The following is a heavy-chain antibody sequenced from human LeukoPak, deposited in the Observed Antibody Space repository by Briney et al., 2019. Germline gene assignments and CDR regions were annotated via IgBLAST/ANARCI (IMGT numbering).Heavy chain of an antibody. J-gene: IGHJ3*02. V-gene: IGHV4-34*12. D-gene: IGHD1-1*01. CDR1: GGSFSGYY. CDR2: IVHSGNT. CDR3: ARFGSSTWYKGAFDI. Sequence: KPSETLSLTCAVYGGSFSGYYWSWIRQPPGKGLGGVGEIVHSGNTKYNPSLKSRVTISVDTSKNQFSLNLTSVTAADTAVYYCARFGSSTWYKGAFDIWGQGTMVTVAS.